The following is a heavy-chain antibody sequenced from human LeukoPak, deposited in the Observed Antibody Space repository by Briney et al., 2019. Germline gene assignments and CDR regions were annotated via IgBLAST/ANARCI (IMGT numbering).Heavy chain of an antibody. CDR1: GGSFSGYY. CDR2: INHGGST. V-gene: IGHV4-34*01. Sequence: SETLSLTCAVYGGSFSGYYWSWIRQPPGKGLEWIGEINHGGSTNYNPSLKSRVTIYVDTSKNQFSLKLRSVTAADTAVYYCARGAAVAAFDYWGQGTLVTVSS. CDR3: ARGAAVAAFDY. D-gene: IGHD6-19*01. J-gene: IGHJ4*02.